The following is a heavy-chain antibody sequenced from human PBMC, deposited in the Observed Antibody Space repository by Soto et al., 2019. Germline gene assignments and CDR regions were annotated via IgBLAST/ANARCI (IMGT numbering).Heavy chain of an antibody. CDR3: ARDSLSSGGHYIVENWFDP. J-gene: IGHJ5*02. D-gene: IGHD3-22*01. CDR2: IKLNSGGT. CDR1: GNTLTDYY. Sequence: ASVKVSCKASGNTLTDYYIHWVRQAPGQGLEWTGWIKLNSGGTMYAQKFQGRVTMTRDTSISTAYMELSRLRSDDTAIYYCARDSLSSGGHYIVENWFDPWGDVPLV. V-gene: IGHV1-2*02.